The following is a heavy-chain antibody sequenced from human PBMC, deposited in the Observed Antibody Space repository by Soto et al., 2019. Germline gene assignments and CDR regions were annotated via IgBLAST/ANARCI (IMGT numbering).Heavy chain of an antibody. CDR1: GYTFTRYG. D-gene: IGHD2-8*01. Sequence: QVQLLQSGAEVKKPGASVRVSCKTSGYTFTRYGVSWVRQAPGQGLEWMGWISGYNGNTKEAHKFEGRVILTPDTSATTAHMELRRLTSNDTAVYYCARGSAYSTPWSFDSWGQGNLVTVSS. CDR3: ARGSAYSTPWSFDS. CDR2: ISGYNGNT. V-gene: IGHV1-18*01. J-gene: IGHJ4*02.